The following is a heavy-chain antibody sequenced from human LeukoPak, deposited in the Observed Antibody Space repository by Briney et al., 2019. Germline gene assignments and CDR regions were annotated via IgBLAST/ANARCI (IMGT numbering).Heavy chain of an antibody. V-gene: IGHV4-4*02. CDR1: GGSISSSNW. D-gene: IGHD4-17*01. CDR2: IYHSGST. Sequence: PSGTLSLTCAVSGGSISSSNWWSWVRQPPGKGLEWIGEIYHSGSTNYNPSLKSRVTISVDKSKNQFSLKLSSVTAADTAVYYCARDGDGYGDYAGRFDYWGQGTLVTVSS. CDR3: ARDGDGYGDYAGRFDY. J-gene: IGHJ4*02.